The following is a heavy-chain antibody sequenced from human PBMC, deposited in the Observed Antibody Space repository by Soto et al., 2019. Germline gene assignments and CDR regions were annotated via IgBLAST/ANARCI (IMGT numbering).Heavy chain of an antibody. D-gene: IGHD2-2*01. CDR3: ARGRTDIVVVPADFDY. CDR1: GVSISTGGYY. CDR2: IYYSGRT. J-gene: IGHJ4*02. V-gene: IGHV4-31*03. Sequence: SETLSLTCTVSGVSISTGGYYWSWIRQHPGKGLEWIGNIYYSGRTYYNPSLKSRVILSVDTSKNHFSLNSLRAEDTAVYYCARGRTDIVVVPADFDYWGQGTLVTVSS.